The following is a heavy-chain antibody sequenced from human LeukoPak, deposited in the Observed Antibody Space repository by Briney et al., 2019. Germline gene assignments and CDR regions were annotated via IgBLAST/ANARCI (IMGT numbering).Heavy chain of an antibody. Sequence: SETLSLTCTVSGVSISSYYWGWIRQPPGKGLEWIGCIYYSGSTNYNPSLKSRVTISVDTSKNQFSLMLNSVTAADTAVYYCARRHVVGGTFAFDIWGQGTMVTVSS. CDR1: GVSISSYY. CDR3: ARRHVVGGTFAFDI. V-gene: IGHV4-59*08. D-gene: IGHD1-26*01. J-gene: IGHJ3*02. CDR2: IYYSGST.